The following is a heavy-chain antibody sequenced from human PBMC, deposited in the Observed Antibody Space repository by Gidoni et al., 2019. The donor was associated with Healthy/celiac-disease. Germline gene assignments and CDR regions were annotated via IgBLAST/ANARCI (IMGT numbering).Heavy chain of an antibody. CDR3: ARDNRGFDY. V-gene: IGHV3-21*01. CDR1: GFTFSSYS. Sequence: EVQLVESGGGLVKPGGSLRLSCAASGFTFSSYSMNWVRQAPGKWLEWVSYISSSSSYIYYADSVKGRFTISRDNAKNSLYLQMNSLRAEDTAVYYCARDNRGFDYWGQGTLVTVSS. J-gene: IGHJ4*02. D-gene: IGHD3-16*01. CDR2: ISSSSSYI.